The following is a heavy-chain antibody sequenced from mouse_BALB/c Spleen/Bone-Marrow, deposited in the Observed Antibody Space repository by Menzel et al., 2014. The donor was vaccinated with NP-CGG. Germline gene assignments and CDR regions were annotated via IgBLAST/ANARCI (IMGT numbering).Heavy chain of an antibody. Sequence: EVHLVESGGGLVQPGGSLKLSCAASGFDFSRYWMSWVRQAPGKGLEWIGEINPDSRTINYSPSLKDKFIISRDKAKNTLCLRLNKVRSEDTALYYCARPDYYGYLNYWGQGTTLTVSS. D-gene: IGHD1-1*01. V-gene: IGHV4-1*02. CDR3: ARPDYYGYLNY. CDR2: INPDSRTI. J-gene: IGHJ2*01. CDR1: GFDFSRYW.